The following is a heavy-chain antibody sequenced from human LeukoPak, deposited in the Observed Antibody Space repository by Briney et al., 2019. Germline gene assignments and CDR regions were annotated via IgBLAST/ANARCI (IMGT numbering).Heavy chain of an antibody. CDR3: ARDRGDYVWGSYRSRGYFDY. J-gene: IGHJ4*02. CDR2: ISYDGSNK. Sequence: GGSLRLSCAASGFTFSSYAMHWVRQAPGKGLEWVAVISYDGSNKYYADSVKGRFTISRDNSKNTLYLQMNSLRAEDTAVYYCARDRGDYVWGSYRSRGYFDYWGQGTLVTVSS. V-gene: IGHV3-30-3*01. D-gene: IGHD3-16*02. CDR1: GFTFSSYA.